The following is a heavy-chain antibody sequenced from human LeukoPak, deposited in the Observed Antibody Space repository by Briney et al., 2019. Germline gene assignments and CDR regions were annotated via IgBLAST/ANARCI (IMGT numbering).Heavy chain of an antibody. Sequence: GGSLRLSCAASGFTFIRYAMHWVRQAPGKGLEWVAVISYDGRDKYHADFVMGRSTISRDNSKSTLYLQMNSLRVEDTAVYYCARDAGGNSADYYFDYWGQGTLVTVSS. D-gene: IGHD4-23*01. V-gene: IGHV3-30*04. CDR3: ARDAGGNSADYYFDY. CDR2: ISYDGRDK. CDR1: GFTFIRYA. J-gene: IGHJ4*02.